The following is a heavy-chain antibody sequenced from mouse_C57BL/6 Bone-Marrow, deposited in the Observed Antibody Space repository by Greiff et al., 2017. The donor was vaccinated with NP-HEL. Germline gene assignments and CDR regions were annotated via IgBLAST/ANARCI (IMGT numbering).Heavy chain of an antibody. V-gene: IGHV2-5*01. D-gene: IGHD1-1*01. Sequence: VQLQQSGPGLVQPSQSLSITCTVSGFSLTSYGVHWVRQSPGKGLEWLGVIWRGGSTDYNAAFMSRLSITKDNSKSQVFFKMNSLQADDTAIYYCAKGGYGSSYDIYYAMDYWGQGTSVTVSS. CDR2: IWRGGST. CDR1: GFSLTSYG. CDR3: AKGGYGSSYDIYYAMDY. J-gene: IGHJ4*01.